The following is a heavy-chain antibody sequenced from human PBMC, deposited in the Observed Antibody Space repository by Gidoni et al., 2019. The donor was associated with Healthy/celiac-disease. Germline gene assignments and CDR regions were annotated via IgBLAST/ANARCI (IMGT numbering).Heavy chain of an antibody. CDR1: GFTFSSYG. Sequence: QVQLVESGGGVVQPGRSLRLSCAASGFTFSSYGMHWVRQAPGKGLEWVAVISYDGSNKYYADSVKGRFTISRDNSKNTLYLQMNSLRAEDTAVYYCAKARYYDFWSGSDHDAFDIWGQGTMVTVSS. V-gene: IGHV3-30*18. D-gene: IGHD3-3*01. CDR2: ISYDGSNK. J-gene: IGHJ3*02. CDR3: AKARYYDFWSGSDHDAFDI.